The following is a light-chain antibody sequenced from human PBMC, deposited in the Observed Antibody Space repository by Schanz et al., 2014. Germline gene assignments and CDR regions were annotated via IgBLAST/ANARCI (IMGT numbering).Light chain of an antibody. V-gene: IGLV1-40*01. J-gene: IGLJ3*02. CDR3: QSYDSSLIGVV. CDR1: SSNIGAGYD. Sequence: QSVLTQPPSVSGAPGQRVTISCTGSSSNIGAGYDVHWYQQLPGTAPKLLIYRNNQRPSGVPDRFSGSKSGTSASLAIAGLQAEDEADYYCQSYDSSLIGVVFGGGTKVAVL. CDR2: RNN.